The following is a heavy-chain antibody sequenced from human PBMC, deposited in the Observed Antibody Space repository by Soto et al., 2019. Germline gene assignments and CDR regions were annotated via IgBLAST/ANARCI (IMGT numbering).Heavy chain of an antibody. V-gene: IGHV1-18*01. CDR1: GYTFTSYG. CDR2: ISAYNGNT. CDR3: ARVIAAAADFAY. D-gene: IGHD6-13*01. J-gene: IGHJ4*02. Sequence: QVQLVQSGAEVKKPGASVKVSCKASGYTFTSYGISWVRQAPGQGLEWMGWISAYNGNTNYAQKLQGRATMTPETSTNTDYMELKNLRSDDTAVYYCARVIAAAADFAYWGQGTLVTVSS.